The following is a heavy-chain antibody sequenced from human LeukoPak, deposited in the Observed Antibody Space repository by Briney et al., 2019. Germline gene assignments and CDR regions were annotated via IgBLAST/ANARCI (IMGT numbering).Heavy chain of an antibody. CDR1: GGTFSSYA. CDR2: IIPIFGTA. V-gene: IGHV1-69*05. J-gene: IGHJ3*01. Sequence: SVKVSCKASGGTFSSYAISWVRQAPGQGLEWMGGIIPIFGTANYAQKFQGRVTMTRTTSTNTAYMELSSLTSEDTAVYYCARDSRGAAAADDPFDFWGQGTKVTVST. CDR3: ARDSRGAAAADDPFDF. D-gene: IGHD6-13*01.